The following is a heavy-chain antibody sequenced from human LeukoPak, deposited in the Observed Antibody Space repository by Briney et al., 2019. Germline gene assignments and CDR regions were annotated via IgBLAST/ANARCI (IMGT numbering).Heavy chain of an antibody. CDR2: INPNSGGT. CDR3: ARNYHSTSFDY. Sequence: ASVKVSCKASGYAFTGYYMHWVRQAPGQGLEWLGWINPNSGGTNYAQKLQGRVTITRDTSISTAYMELSRLRSDDTAVYYCARNYHSTSFDYWGQGTLVSVSS. V-gene: IGHV1-2*02. CDR1: GYAFTGYY. D-gene: IGHD2/OR15-2a*01. J-gene: IGHJ4*02.